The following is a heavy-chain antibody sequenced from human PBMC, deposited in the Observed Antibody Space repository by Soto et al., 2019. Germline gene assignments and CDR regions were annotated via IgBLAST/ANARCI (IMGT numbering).Heavy chain of an antibody. V-gene: IGHV3-33*01. CDR3: AREPGYYYDSSGYLGDYYYYYGMDV. D-gene: IGHD3-22*01. CDR2: IWYDGSNK. Sequence: GGSLRLSCAASGFTFSSYGMHWVRQAPGKGLEWVAVIWYDGSNKYYADSVKGRFTISRDNSKNTLYLQMNSLRAEDTAVYYCAREPGYYYDSSGYLGDYYYYYGMDVWGQGTTVTVSS. CDR1: GFTFSSYG. J-gene: IGHJ6*02.